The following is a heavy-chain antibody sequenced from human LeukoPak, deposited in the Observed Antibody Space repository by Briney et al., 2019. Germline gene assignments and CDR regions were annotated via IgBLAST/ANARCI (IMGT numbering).Heavy chain of an antibody. J-gene: IGHJ3*02. D-gene: IGHD2-15*01. V-gene: IGHV4-4*07. CDR3: ARDWDGSVPGITYSNDGFDI. Sequence: SETPSLTCADHGGSFSGSYWTWIRHPAGKGLECIWRIYTSVSTEYNPALKSRVTISIDTSKNQFSLKLSFVTAADTAVYYCARDWDGSVPGITYSNDGFDIWGQGTKVTVSS. CDR1: GGSFSGSY. CDR2: IYTSVST.